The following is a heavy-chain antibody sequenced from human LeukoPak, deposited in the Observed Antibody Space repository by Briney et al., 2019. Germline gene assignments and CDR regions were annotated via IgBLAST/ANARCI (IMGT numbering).Heavy chain of an antibody. V-gene: IGHV3-21*04. D-gene: IGHD2-15*01. CDR3: AKPHRQVVVASRVYFDY. CDR1: GFTFSSYS. CDR2: ISSSSSYI. J-gene: IGHJ4*02. Sequence: TGGSLRLSCAASGFTFSSYSMNWVRQAPGKGLEWVSSISSSSSYIYYADSVKGRFTISRDNAKNSLYLQMNSLRAEDTAVYYCAKPHRQVVVASRVYFDYWGQGTLVTVSS.